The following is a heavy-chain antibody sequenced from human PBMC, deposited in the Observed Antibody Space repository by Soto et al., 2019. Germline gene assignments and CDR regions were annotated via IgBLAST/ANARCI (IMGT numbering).Heavy chain of an antibody. CDR1: GYTFTSYG. CDR3: ARADKTWVLPASVY. D-gene: IGHD2-2*01. CDR2: ISAYNGNT. V-gene: IGHV1-18*04. J-gene: IGHJ4*02. Sequence: ASVKVSCKASGYTFTSYGISWVRQAPGQGLEWMGWISAYNGNTNYAQKLQGRVTMTTDTSTSTAYMELRSLRPDDTAVYYCARADKTWVLPASVYWGQGTLVTVSS.